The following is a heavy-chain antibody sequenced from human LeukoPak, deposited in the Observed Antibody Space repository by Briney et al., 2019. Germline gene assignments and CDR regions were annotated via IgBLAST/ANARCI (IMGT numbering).Heavy chain of an antibody. V-gene: IGHV4-34*01. J-gene: IGHJ4*02. CDR2: INHSGST. CDR1: GGSFSGYY. Sequence: SETLSLTCAVYGGSFSGYYWSWIRQPPGKGLEWIGEINHSGSTNYNPSLKSRVTISVDTSKNQFSLKLSSVTAADTAVYYCASLTDYWGQGILVTVSS. CDR3: ASLTDY.